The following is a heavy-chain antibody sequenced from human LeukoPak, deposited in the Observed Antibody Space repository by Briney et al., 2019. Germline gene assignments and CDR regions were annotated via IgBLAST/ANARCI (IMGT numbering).Heavy chain of an antibody. CDR2: IKTDGSQT. J-gene: IGHJ4*02. Sequence: GGSLRLSCVASGFTFSSYWMTWVRQAPGKGLEWVANIKTDGSQTLYADSVKGRFTISRDNAKNSLYLQMNSLRAEDTAVYYCARDWGSGWFSDYWGQGTLVTVSS. D-gene: IGHD6-19*01. V-gene: IGHV3-7*01. CDR1: GFTFSSYW. CDR3: ARDWGSGWFSDY.